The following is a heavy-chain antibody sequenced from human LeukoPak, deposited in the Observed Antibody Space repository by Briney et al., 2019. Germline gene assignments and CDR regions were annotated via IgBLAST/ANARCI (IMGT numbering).Heavy chain of an antibody. D-gene: IGHD3-9*01. CDR1: GYTFTSYG. CDR2: ISAYNGNT. V-gene: IGHV1-18*01. CDR3: ARDGERDYDILTGYNRFDP. Sequence: ASVKVSCKASGYTFTSYGINWVRQAPGQGLEWMGWISAYNGNTNYAQKLQGRVTMTTDTSTSTAYMELRSLRSDDTAVYYCARDGERDYDILTGYNRFDPWGQGTLVTVSS. J-gene: IGHJ5*02.